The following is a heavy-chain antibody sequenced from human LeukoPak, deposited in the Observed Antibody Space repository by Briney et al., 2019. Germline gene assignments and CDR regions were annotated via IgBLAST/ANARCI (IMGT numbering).Heavy chain of an antibody. J-gene: IGHJ5*02. CDR1: GGTFSSYA. V-gene: IGHV1-69*04. CDR2: IIPILGIA. D-gene: IGHD1-26*01. CDR3: ARDRNIVGATLNWFDP. Sequence: GASVTVSCKASGGTFSSYAISWVRQAPGQGLEWMGRIIPILGIANYAQKFQGRVTITADKSTSTAYMELSSLRSEDTAVYYCARDRNIVGATLNWFDPWGQGTLVTVSS.